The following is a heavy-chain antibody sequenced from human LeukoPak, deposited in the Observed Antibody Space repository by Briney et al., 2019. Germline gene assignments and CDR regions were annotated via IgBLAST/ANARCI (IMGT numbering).Heavy chain of an antibody. CDR1: GYSISSGYY. V-gene: IGHV4-38-2*02. CDR2: IYHSGST. J-gene: IGHJ3*02. D-gene: IGHD3-22*01. Sequence: SETLSLTCTVSGYSISSGYYWGWIRQPPGKGLEWIGSIYHSGSTYYNPSLKSRVTISVDTSKNQFSLKLSSVTAADTAVYYCARANYDSSGYYHVWGAFDIWGQGTMVTVSS. CDR3: ARANYDSSGYYHVWGAFDI.